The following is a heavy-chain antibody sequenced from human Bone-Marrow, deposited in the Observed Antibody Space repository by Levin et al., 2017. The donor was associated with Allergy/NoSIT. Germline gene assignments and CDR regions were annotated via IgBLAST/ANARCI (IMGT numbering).Heavy chain of an antibody. CDR2: INKDGSEK. Sequence: GGSLRLSCEASGFDFRDYWMTWVRQAPGKGLEWVANINKDGSEKYYVDSVKGRFTISRDNTKNSVDLQVNSLRAEDTAVYYCANHYWYRFDYWGRGTLVTVSS. CDR1: GFDFRDYW. CDR3: ANHYWYRFDY. D-gene: IGHD3-16*02. J-gene: IGHJ4*02. V-gene: IGHV3-7*01.